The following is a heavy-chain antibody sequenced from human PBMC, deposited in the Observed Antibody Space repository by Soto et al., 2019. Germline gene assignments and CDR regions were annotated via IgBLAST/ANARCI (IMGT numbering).Heavy chain of an antibody. CDR3: ARDWGQLDAFDI. D-gene: IGHD3-16*01. J-gene: IGHJ3*02. Sequence: ASVKVSCKASGYTFTSYGISWVRQAPGQGLEWMGWISAFNGNTNYAQKLQGRVTMTTDTSTSTSYMELRSLRSDDTAVYYCARDWGQLDAFDIWGQGTMVTVSS. CDR2: ISAFNGNT. V-gene: IGHV1-18*01. CDR1: GYTFTSYG.